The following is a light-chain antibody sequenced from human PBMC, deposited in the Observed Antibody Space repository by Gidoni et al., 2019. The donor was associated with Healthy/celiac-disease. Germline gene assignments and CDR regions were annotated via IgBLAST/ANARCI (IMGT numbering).Light chain of an antibody. CDR2: GAS. J-gene: IGKJ1*01. CDR3: QQYGSSPPWT. Sequence: EIVLTQSPGTLSLSPGERATLSCRASQSVSSSYLAWYQQKPGQAPRLLIYGASSRATGIPDRFSGSGSGTDFTLTISRLEPEDVAVYYCQQYGSSPPWTFXQXTKVEIK. V-gene: IGKV3-20*01. CDR1: QSVSSSY.